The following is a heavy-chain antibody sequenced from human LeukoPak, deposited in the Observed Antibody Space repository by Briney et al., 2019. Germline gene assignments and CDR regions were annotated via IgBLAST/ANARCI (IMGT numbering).Heavy chain of an antibody. CDR2: IYYSGST. V-gene: IGHV4-39*01. CDR1: GGSISSSSYY. J-gene: IGHJ4*02. D-gene: IGHD6-13*01. Sequence: PSETLPLTCTVSGGSISSSSYYWGWIRQPPGKGLEWIGSIYYSGSTYYNPSLKSRVTISVDTSKNQFSLKLSSVTAADTAVYYCASLYSSSWYFFDYWGQGTLVTVSS. CDR3: ASLYSSSWYFFDY.